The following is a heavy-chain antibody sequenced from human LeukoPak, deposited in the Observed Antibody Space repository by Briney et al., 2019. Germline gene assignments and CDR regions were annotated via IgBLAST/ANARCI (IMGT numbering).Heavy chain of an antibody. Sequence: GGSLRLSCAASGFTFSSYSMNWVRQAPGKGLEWVSSISSSSYIYYADSVKGRFTISRDNAKNSLYLQMNSLRAEDTAVYYCARDGASGSYTNWFDPWGQGTLVTVSS. CDR3: ARDGASGSYTNWFDP. CDR2: ISSSSYI. CDR1: GFTFSSYS. V-gene: IGHV3-21*01. D-gene: IGHD1-26*01. J-gene: IGHJ5*02.